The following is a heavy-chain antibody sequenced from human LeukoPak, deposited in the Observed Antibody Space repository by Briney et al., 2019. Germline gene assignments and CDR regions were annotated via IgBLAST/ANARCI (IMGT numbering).Heavy chain of an antibody. CDR3: ARVGVGTVTTWDY. Sequence: GGSLRLSCAASGFTFSSYWMHWVRQAPGKGLEWVSYISLSGTTIYYADSVKGRFTISRDNAKNSLYLQMNSLRAEDTAVYYCARVGVGTVTTWDYWGQGTLVTVSS. J-gene: IGHJ4*02. CDR1: GFTFSSYW. CDR2: ISLSGTTI. D-gene: IGHD4-17*01. V-gene: IGHV3-48*04.